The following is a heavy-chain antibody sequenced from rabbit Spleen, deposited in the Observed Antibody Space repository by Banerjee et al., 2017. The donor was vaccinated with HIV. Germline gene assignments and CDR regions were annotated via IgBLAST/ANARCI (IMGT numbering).Heavy chain of an antibody. J-gene: IGHJ6*01. CDR1: GIDFSSSYW. CDR3: ARYNRNFVYAMDL. CDR2: IYGGSSGST. V-gene: IGHV1S40*01. Sequence: QSLEESGGDLVKPGASLTLTCTASGIDFSSSYWICWVRQAPGKGLEWIACIYGGSSGSTVYASWAKGRFTISKTSSTTVTLQMTSLTAADTATYFCARYNRNFVYAMDLWGQGTLVTVS.